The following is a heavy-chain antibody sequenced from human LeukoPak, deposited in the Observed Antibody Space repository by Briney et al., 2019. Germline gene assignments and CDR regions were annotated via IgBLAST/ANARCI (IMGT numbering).Heavy chain of an antibody. CDR1: GYSFTSYW. J-gene: IGHJ4*02. CDR2: IYPGDSDT. V-gene: IGHV5-51*01. CDR3: ARSRYSSGWYDY. D-gene: IGHD6-19*01. Sequence: GASLKISCKGSGYSFTSYWIGWVRPLPGKGLEWMGIIYPGDSDTRYSPSFQGQVTISADKSISTAYLQWSSLKASDTAMYYCARSRYSSGWYDYWGQGTLVTVSS.